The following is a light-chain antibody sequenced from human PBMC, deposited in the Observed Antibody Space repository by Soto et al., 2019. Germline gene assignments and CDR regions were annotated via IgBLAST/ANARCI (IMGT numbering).Light chain of an antibody. CDR1: QSVSSN. J-gene: IGKJ5*01. CDR3: QQYNNWPPFT. CDR2: GAS. V-gene: IGKV3D-15*01. Sequence: EIVMTQSPATLSVSPGERATFSCRASQSVSSNLAWYQQKPGQAPRLLIYGASSRATGIPDRFSGSESGTDFTLTISSLQSEDFAVYYCQQYNNWPPFTFGQGTRLEIK.